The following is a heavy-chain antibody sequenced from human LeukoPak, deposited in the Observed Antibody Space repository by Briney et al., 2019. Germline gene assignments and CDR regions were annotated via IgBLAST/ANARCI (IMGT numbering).Heavy chain of an antibody. Sequence: ASVKASCKASGYTFTGYYIHWVRQAPGQGLEWMGWINPNSGDTNYAQKFQGRVTMTRDTSINTAYMELSRLRSDDTAVYYCARDIGSGSYYWGQGTLVTVSS. V-gene: IGHV1-2*02. J-gene: IGHJ4*02. CDR3: ARDIGSGSYY. CDR1: GYTFTGYY. CDR2: INPNSGDT. D-gene: IGHD3-10*01.